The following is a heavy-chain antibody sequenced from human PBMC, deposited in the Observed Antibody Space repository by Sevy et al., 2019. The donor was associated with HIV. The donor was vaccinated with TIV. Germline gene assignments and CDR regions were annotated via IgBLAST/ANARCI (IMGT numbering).Heavy chain of an antibody. Sequence: GGSLRLSCAASGFTVSSNYMSWVRQAPGKGLEWVSVIYSGGSTYYADSVKGRFTISRDNSKNTLYLQMNSLRAEDTAVYYCARDRTDILTGYYYYYYYMDVRGKGTTVTVSS. V-gene: IGHV3-53*01. CDR3: ARDRTDILTGYYYYYYYMDV. CDR2: IYSGGST. J-gene: IGHJ6*03. CDR1: GFTVSSNY. D-gene: IGHD3-9*01.